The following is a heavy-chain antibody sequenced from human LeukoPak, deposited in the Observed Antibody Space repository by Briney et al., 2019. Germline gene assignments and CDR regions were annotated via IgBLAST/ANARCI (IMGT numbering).Heavy chain of an antibody. CDR2: ISSNGGST. D-gene: IGHD7-27*01. CDR1: GFTFSSYA. V-gene: IGHV3-64D*06. CDR3: VKDLTGGFDY. Sequence: GGSLRPSCSASGFTFSSYAMHWVRRAPGKGLEYVSAISSNGGSTYYADSVKGRFTISRDNSKNTLYLQMSSLRAEDTAVYYCVKDLTGGFDYWGQGTLVTVSS. J-gene: IGHJ4*02.